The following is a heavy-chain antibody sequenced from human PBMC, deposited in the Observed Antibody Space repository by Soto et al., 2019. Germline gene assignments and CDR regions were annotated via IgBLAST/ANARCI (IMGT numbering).Heavy chain of an antibody. CDR2: VYYSGTT. CDR1: GGSIDSGDYY. J-gene: IGHJ4*02. D-gene: IGHD5-12*01. Sequence: QVQLQESGPGLVKPLETLSLTCTVSGGSIDSGDYYWSWIRQPPGKGLEWIGYVYYSGTTNYNPFLKSRVTLSLDKSKNQFSLKMNSVTAADTAMYYCARSRDGYNLNPIDQWGQGLLVTVSS. V-gene: IGHV4-61*08. CDR3: ARSRDGYNLNPIDQ.